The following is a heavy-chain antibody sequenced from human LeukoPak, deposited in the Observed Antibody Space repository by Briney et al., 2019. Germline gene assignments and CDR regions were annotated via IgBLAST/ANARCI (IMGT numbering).Heavy chain of an antibody. CDR3: AKGMIAKPWYFDL. V-gene: IGHV3-23*01. Sequence: GGSLRLSCAASGFTFSSYAMSWVRQAPGKGLEWGSAISGSGGSTYYADSVKGGVTISRDNSKNTLYLQMNSLRAEDTAVYYCAKGMIAKPWYFDLWGRGTLVTVSS. D-gene: IGHD2-21*01. CDR2: ISGSGGST. J-gene: IGHJ2*01. CDR1: GFTFSSYA.